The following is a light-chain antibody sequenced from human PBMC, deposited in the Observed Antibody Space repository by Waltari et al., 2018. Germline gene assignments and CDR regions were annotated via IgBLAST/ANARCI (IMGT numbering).Light chain of an antibody. CDR3: QQYYSTIFT. Sequence: DIVVTQSPDSLAGSLGERATINCQSSQSVLYSSNNKNYLAWYQQKPGQPPKLLIYWASTRESGVPDRFSGSGSGTDFTLTISSLQAEDVAVYYCQQYYSTIFTFGPGTKVDVK. V-gene: IGKV4-1*01. CDR1: QSVLYSSNNKNY. CDR2: WAS. J-gene: IGKJ3*01.